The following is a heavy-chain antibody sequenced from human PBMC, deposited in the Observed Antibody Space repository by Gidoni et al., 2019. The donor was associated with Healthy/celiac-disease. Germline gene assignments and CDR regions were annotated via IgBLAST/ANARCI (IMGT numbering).Heavy chain of an antibody. CDR2: SSSKGGST. J-gene: IGHJ6*02. V-gene: IGHV3-64D*06. D-gene: IGHD3-22*01. CDR1: GFTFSSYA. Sequence: EVQLVESGGGLVQPGGARSRACSASGFTFSSYAMHWVRQAPGKGLEYVSASSSKGGSTYYADSVKGRFTISRDNSKNTLYLQMSSLRAEDTAVYYCVNTGPSSGYYYVDYYGMDVWGQGTTVTVSS. CDR3: VNTGPSSGYYYVDYYGMDV.